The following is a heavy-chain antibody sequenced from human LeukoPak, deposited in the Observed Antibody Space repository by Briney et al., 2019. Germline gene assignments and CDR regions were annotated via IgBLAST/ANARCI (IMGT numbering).Heavy chain of an antibody. D-gene: IGHD6-19*01. J-gene: IGHJ4*02. CDR1: GGSISSSNW. V-gene: IGHV4-4*02. CDR3: ARSTQRYSSGWYDY. Sequence: SETLFLTCAVSGGSISSSNWWSWVRQPPGKGLEWIGEIYHSGSTNYNPSLKSRVTISVDKSKNQFSLKLSSVTAADTAVYYCARSTQRYSSGWYDYWGQGTLVTVSS. CDR2: IYHSGST.